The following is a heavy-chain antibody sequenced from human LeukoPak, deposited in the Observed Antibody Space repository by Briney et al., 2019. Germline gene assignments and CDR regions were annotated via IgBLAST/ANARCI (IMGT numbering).Heavy chain of an antibody. CDR1: GGSISGYY. Sequence: SETLSLTCTVSGGSISGYYWSWVRQPPGRGLEWIGYIHYSGSTNYNPSLKSRVTISVDTSKNQFSLKLTSVTAADTAVYYHAREGQWLADWFDPWGQGTLVTVSS. V-gene: IGHV4-59*01. CDR3: AREGQWLADWFDP. J-gene: IGHJ5*02. CDR2: IHYSGST. D-gene: IGHD6-19*01.